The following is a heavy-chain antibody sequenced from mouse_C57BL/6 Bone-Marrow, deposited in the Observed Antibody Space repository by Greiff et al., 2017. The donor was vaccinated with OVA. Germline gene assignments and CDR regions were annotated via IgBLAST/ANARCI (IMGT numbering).Heavy chain of an antibody. CDR3: ARLQNDYDGDYYAMDY. CDR2: ISNLAYSI. Sequence: EVKLVESGGGLVQPGGSLKLSCAASGFTFSDYGMAWVRQAPRKGPEWVAFISNLAYSIYYADTVTGRFTISRENAKITLYVEMSSLRSEDTAMYYCARLQNDYDGDYYAMDYWGQGTSVTVSS. D-gene: IGHD2-4*01. J-gene: IGHJ4*01. CDR1: GFTFSDYG. V-gene: IGHV5-15*01.